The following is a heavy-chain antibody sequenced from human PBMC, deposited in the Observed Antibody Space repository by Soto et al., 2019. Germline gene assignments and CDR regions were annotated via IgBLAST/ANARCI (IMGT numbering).Heavy chain of an antibody. CDR3: AGSSGYYRY. CDR1: SGSISSGGYS. J-gene: IGHJ4*02. Sequence: SETLSLTCAVSSGSISSGGYSWSWIRQPPGKGLEWIGYIYHSGSTYYNPSLKSRVTISVDRSKNQFSLKLSSVTAADTAVYYCAGSSGYYRYWGQGTLVTVSS. V-gene: IGHV4-30-2*01. CDR2: IYHSGST. D-gene: IGHD3-22*01.